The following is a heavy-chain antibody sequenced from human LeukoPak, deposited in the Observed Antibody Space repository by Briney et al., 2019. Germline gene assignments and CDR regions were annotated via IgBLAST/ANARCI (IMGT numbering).Heavy chain of an antibody. CDR3: AKGGRAIYCDYTSDY. D-gene: IGHD4-17*01. Sequence: GGSLRLSCAASGFTFSSYGMHWVRQAPGKGLEGVAVISYDGSNKYYAESVKGRFTISRDNSKNTLYLQMNSLRAEDTAVYYCAKGGRAIYCDYTSDYWGQGTLVTVSS. V-gene: IGHV3-30*18. J-gene: IGHJ4*02. CDR1: GFTFSSYG. CDR2: ISYDGSNK.